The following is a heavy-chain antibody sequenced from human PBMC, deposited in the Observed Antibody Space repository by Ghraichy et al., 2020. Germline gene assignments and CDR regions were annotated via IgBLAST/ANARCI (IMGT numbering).Heavy chain of an antibody. CDR2: IHYSGST. V-gene: IGHV4-59*01. CDR1: GGSISSYY. J-gene: IGHJ4*02. CDR3: AKQGGSSGYYYAGY. D-gene: IGHD3-22*01. Sequence: TLSLTCTVSGGSISSYYWSWIRQPPGKGLEWIGYIHYSGSTNYNPSLKSRVTISVDTSKKQFSLKLSSVTAADTAVYYCAKQGGSSGYYYAGYWGQGTLVTVSS.